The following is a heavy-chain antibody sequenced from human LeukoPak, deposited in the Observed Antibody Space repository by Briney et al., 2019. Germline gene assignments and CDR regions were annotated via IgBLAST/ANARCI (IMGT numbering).Heavy chain of an antibody. D-gene: IGHD3-16*02. Sequence: GGSLRLSCAASGFTFSSYTMSWVRQAPGKGLEWVSAISHTSEYTYHADSVKGRFTISRDNSKNTLYLQMNSLRAEDTAVYYCAKGPAPRLGEFSYHALVDYWGQGTLVTVSS. CDR2: ISHTSEYT. J-gene: IGHJ4*02. CDR3: AKGPAPRLGEFSYHALVDY. V-gene: IGHV3-23*01. CDR1: GFTFSSYT.